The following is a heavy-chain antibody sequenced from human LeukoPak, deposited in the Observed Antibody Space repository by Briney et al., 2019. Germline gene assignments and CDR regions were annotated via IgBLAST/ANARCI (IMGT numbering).Heavy chain of an antibody. D-gene: IGHD2-2*01. CDR3: ARVLPVASRDY. J-gene: IGHJ4*02. V-gene: IGHV3-7*01. CDR1: GFTFSTYW. Sequence: GGSLRLFCAASGFTFSTYWVSWVRQAPGKGLEWVANIKQDGSDKFYVDSVKGRFTISRDNAKNSMYLQMNSLRAEDTGVYYCARVLPVASRDYWGQGTLVTVSS. CDR2: IKQDGSDK.